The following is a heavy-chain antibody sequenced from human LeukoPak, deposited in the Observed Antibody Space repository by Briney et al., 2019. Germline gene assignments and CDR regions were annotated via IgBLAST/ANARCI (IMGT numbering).Heavy chain of an antibody. V-gene: IGHV3-66*01. CDR1: GFTVSSNY. J-gene: IGHJ4*02. Sequence: GGSLRLSRAASGFTVSSNYMSWVRQAPGKGLEWVSVIYSGGSTYYADSVKGRFTISRDNSKNTLYLQMNSLRAEDTAVYYCARDAYQTYYYGSGSYRWGQGTLVTVSS. CDR3: ARDAYQTYYYGSGSYR. D-gene: IGHD3-10*01. CDR2: IYSGGST.